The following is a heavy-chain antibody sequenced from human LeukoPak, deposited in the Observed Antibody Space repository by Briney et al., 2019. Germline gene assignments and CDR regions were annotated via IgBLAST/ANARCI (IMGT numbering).Heavy chain of an antibody. CDR1: GFTFRSYS. CDR3: AKGGGLAAAGAFDY. Sequence: GGSLRPSCAALGFTFRSYSMNWVRQAPGKGLEWVSYISSSSNVIYYTDSVKGRFTISRDNARNLLSLQMNSLRDEDTAVYYCAKGGGLAAAGAFDYWGQGTLASVSS. V-gene: IGHV3-48*02. D-gene: IGHD6-25*01. J-gene: IGHJ4*02. CDR2: ISSSSNVI.